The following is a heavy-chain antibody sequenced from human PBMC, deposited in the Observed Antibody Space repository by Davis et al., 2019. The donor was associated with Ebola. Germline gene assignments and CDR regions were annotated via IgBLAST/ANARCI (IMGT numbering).Heavy chain of an antibody. V-gene: IGHV1-8*01. CDR3: ARAPSSEGYCSGGTCYWFDP. Sequence: AASVKVSCKASGYTFTSYDINWVRQATGQGLAWMGWMNPNSGNTGYAQKFQGRLTITADASTNTAYMELINLRFDDSAVYFCARAPSSEGYCSGGTCYWFDPWGQGTLVTVSS. J-gene: IGHJ5*02. D-gene: IGHD2-15*01. CDR2: MNPNSGNT. CDR1: GYTFTSYD.